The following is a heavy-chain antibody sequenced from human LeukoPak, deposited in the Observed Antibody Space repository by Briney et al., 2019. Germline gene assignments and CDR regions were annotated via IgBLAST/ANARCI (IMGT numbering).Heavy chain of an antibody. CDR3: ARDREVTAPQYYFDY. Sequence: ASVKVSCKASGYTFTSYYMHWVRQAPGQGLEWMGIINPSGGSTSYAQKFQGRVTMTRDTSTSTVYMELSSLRSEDTAVYHCARDREVTAPQYYFDYWGQGTLVTVSS. CDR1: GYTFTSYY. CDR2: INPSGGST. V-gene: IGHV1-46*01. D-gene: IGHD2-21*02. J-gene: IGHJ4*02.